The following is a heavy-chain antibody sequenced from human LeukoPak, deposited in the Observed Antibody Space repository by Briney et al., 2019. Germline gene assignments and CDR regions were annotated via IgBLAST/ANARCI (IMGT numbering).Heavy chain of an antibody. J-gene: IGHJ4*02. CDR1: GFTFSSYE. CDR3: AKRGAEVGATVAPGDY. Sequence: PGGSLRLSCAASGFTFSSYEMNWVRQAPGKGLERVSYISSSGSGSTIYYADSVKGRFTISRDNAKNTLYLQMNSLRAEDTAVYYCAKRGAEVGATVAPGDYWGQGTLVTVSS. D-gene: IGHD1-26*01. V-gene: IGHV3-48*03. CDR2: ISSSGSGSTI.